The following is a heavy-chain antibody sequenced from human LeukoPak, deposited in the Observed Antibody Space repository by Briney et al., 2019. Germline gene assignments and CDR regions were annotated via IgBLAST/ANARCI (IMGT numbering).Heavy chain of an antibody. Sequence: PSETLSLTCTVSGGSVSSGSYYWSWIRQPPGKGLEWIGYIYYSGSTNYNPSLKSRVTISVDTSKNQFSLKLSSVTAADTAVYYCARDSRWIQLWDAYYFDYWGQGTLVTVSS. CDR3: ARDSRWIQLWDAYYFDY. CDR2: IYYSGST. V-gene: IGHV4-61*01. D-gene: IGHD5-18*01. CDR1: GGSVSSGSYY. J-gene: IGHJ4*02.